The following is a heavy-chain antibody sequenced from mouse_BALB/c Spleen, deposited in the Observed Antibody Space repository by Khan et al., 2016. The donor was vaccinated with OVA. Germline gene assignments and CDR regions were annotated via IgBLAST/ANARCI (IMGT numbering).Heavy chain of an antibody. CDR3: ARAGYGGFAY. CDR1: GFTFSDYY. J-gene: IGHJ3*01. D-gene: IGHD1-1*02. V-gene: IGHV5-4*02. CDR2: ISDGGSYT. Sequence: EVELVESGGGLVKPGGSLKLSCAASGFTFSDYYMYWVRQTPEKRLEWVATISDGGSYTYYPDSVKGRFTISRDNAKNNLDLKMSSLKSEDTAMYYCARAGYGGFAYWGQGTLVTVSA.